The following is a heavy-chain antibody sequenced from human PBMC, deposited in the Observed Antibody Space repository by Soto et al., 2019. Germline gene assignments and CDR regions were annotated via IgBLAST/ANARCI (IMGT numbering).Heavy chain of an antibody. CDR3: ARMYGDILTGYLFLYGMDV. Sequence: GGSLRLSCAASGFTVSSNYMSWVRQAPGKGLEWVSVIYSGGSTYYADSVKGRFTISRDNSKNTLYLQMNSLRAEDTAVYYCARMYGDILTGYLFLYGMDVWGQGTTVTVSS. J-gene: IGHJ6*02. V-gene: IGHV3-53*01. CDR2: IYSGGST. D-gene: IGHD3-9*01. CDR1: GFTVSSNY.